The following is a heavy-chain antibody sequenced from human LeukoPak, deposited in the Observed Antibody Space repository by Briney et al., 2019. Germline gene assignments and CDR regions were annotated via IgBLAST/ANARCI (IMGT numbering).Heavy chain of an antibody. CDR1: GFTFNTYA. CDR2: ISGSGGST. V-gene: IGHV3-23*01. J-gene: IGHJ3*02. Sequence: GGSLRLSCAAPGFTFNTYAMSWVRQAPGKGLEWVSAISGSGGSTFYADSVKGRFTISRDYSKNTLYLQMNSLRAEDTAVYYCARVPHIAAAGEVVDIWGQGTMVTVSS. CDR3: ARVPHIAAAGEVVDI. D-gene: IGHD6-13*01.